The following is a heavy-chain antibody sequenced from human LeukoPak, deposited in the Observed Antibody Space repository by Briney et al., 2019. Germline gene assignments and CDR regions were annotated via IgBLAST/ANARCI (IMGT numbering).Heavy chain of an antibody. CDR1: GFTFSSYE. D-gene: IGHD3-3*01. CDR3: ARDQYYDFWSGYYTNDQSRYYYYYMDV. Sequence: GGSLRLSCAAPGFTFSSYEMNWVRQAPGKGLEWVSYISSSGSTIYYADSVKGRFTISRDNAKNSLYLQMNSLRAEDTAVYYCARDQYYDFWSGYYTNDQSRYYYYYMDVWGKGTTVTVSS. CDR2: ISSSGSTI. V-gene: IGHV3-48*03. J-gene: IGHJ6*03.